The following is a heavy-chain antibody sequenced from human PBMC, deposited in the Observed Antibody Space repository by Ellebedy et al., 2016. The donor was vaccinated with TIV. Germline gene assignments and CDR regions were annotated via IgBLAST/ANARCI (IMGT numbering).Heavy chain of an antibody. Sequence: AASVKVSCKTSGYTFTSYGVSWVRQAPGQGLEWMGWISGLNGKTNYARTVQGRVTLTTDTAARKVYMALTSLRSDDTAVYYCARDNTVGGTNSFDTWGQGTLVIVSS. CDR1: GYTFTSYG. V-gene: IGHV1-18*01. D-gene: IGHD6-19*01. CDR3: ARDNTVGGTNSFDT. J-gene: IGHJ5*02. CDR2: ISGLNGKT.